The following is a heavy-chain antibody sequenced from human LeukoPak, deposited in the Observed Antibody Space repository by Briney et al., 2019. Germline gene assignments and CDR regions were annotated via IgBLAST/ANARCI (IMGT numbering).Heavy chain of an antibody. V-gene: IGHV1-46*01. CDR1: GYTFTSYY. D-gene: IGHD3-10*01. CDR3: ARDSSVFRGSGSYYSLDV. CDR2: INPSGGST. J-gene: IGHJ6*02. Sequence: ASVKVSCKASGYTFTSYYMHWVRQAPGQGLEWMGIINPSGGSTSYAQKFRGRVTMTRDTSTSTVYMELSSLRSEDTAVYYCARDSSVFRGSGSYYSLDVWGQGTTVTVSS.